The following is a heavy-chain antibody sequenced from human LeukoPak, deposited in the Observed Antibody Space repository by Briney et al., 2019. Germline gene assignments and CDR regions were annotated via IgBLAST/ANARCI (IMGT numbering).Heavy chain of an antibody. CDR1: GFTFSSYR. J-gene: IGHJ4*02. V-gene: IGHV3-21*01. D-gene: IGHD4-17*01. CDR2: IGASSTYI. CDR3: ARAHDYRDSDF. Sequence: GGSLRLSCAASGFTFSSYRMNWVRQAPGKGLEWVSSIGASSTYIYYADSVKRRFTISRDNAKNSLYLQMNSLRAEDTAVYYCARAHDYRDSDFWGQGTLLTVSS.